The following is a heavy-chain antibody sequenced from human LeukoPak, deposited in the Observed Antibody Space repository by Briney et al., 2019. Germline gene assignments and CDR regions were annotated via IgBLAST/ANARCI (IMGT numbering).Heavy chain of an antibody. V-gene: IGHV3-30*02. CDR1: GFTFSSYG. CDR2: IRYDGSNK. Sequence: GGSLRLSCAASGFTFSSYGMHWVRQAPGKGLEWVAFIRYDGSNKYYADSVKGRFTISRDNSKNTLYLQMNSLRAEDTAVYYCAKAVPYYYGSGSFDYWGQGTLVTVSS. D-gene: IGHD3-10*01. J-gene: IGHJ4*02. CDR3: AKAVPYYYGSGSFDY.